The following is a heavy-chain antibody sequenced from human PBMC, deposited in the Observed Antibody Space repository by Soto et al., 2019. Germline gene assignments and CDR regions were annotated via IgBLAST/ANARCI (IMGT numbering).Heavy chain of an antibody. Sequence: SVKVSCKASGGTFSSYAISWVRQAPGQGLEWMGGIIPIFGTANYAQKFQGRVTITADESTSTAYMELSSLRSEDTAVYYCVRMDTAMVNAGYWGQGTLVTVSS. CDR1: GGTFSSYA. CDR2: IIPIFGTA. CDR3: VRMDTAMVNAGY. V-gene: IGHV1-69*13. D-gene: IGHD5-18*01. J-gene: IGHJ4*02.